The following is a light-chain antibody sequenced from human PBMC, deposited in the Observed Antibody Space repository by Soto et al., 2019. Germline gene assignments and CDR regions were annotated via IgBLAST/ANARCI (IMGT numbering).Light chain of an antibody. Sequence: EIVLTQSPGTLSLSPGERATLSCRASQSVSSSNLAWYQQKPGQAPRLLIYGASSRATGIPDRFSGSGSGTDFTLTISRLEPEDFAVYICQQYGSSPPVIFGGGTKVEIK. CDR3: QQYGSSPPVI. CDR1: QSVSSSN. J-gene: IGKJ4*01. CDR2: GAS. V-gene: IGKV3-20*01.